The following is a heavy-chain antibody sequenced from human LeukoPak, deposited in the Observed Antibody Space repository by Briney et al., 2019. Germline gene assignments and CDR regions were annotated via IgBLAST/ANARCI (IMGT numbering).Heavy chain of an antibody. J-gene: IGHJ6*02. Sequence: PGGSLRLSCAASGFTFSSYAMHWVRQAPGKGLEWVAVISYDGSNKYYADSVKGRFTISRDNSKNTLYLQMNSLRAEDTAVYYCARGDAIVVVPAAIYYYYGMDVWGQGTTVTVSS. V-gene: IGHV3-30-3*01. CDR2: ISYDGSNK. CDR1: GFTFSSYA. D-gene: IGHD2-2*01. CDR3: ARGDAIVVVPAAIYYYYGMDV.